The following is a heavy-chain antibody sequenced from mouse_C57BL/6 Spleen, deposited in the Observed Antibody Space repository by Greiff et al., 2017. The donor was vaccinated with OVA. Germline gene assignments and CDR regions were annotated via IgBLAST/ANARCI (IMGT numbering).Heavy chain of an antibody. J-gene: IGHJ2*01. D-gene: IGHD2-2*01. CDR3: ARRGYGYDDYFDY. V-gene: IGHV1-69*01. CDR2: IDPSDSYT. CDR1: GYTFTSYW. Sequence: QVQLQQPGAELVMPGASVKLSCKASGYTFTSYWMHWVKQRPGQGLEWIGEIDPSDSYTNYNQKFKGKSTLTVDKSSSTAYMQLSSLTSEDSAVYYCARRGYGYDDYFDYWGQGTTLTVSA.